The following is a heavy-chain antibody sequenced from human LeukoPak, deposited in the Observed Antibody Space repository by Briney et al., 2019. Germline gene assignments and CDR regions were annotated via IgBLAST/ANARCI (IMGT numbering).Heavy chain of an antibody. V-gene: IGHV4-61*08. CDR3: ARGRDYSSGWFYY. CDR1: GGSISSGDYY. J-gene: IGHJ4*02. D-gene: IGHD6-19*01. CDR2: IYYSGST. Sequence: PSETLSLTCTVSGGSISSGDYYWSWIRQPPGKGLEWIGYIYYSGSTDYNPSLKGRVTISVDTSKNQFSLKLSSVTAADTAVYYCARGRDYSSGWFYYWGQGTLVTVSS.